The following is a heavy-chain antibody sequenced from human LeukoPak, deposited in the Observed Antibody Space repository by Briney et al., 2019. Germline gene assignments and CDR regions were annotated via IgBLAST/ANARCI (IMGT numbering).Heavy chain of an antibody. CDR1: GFTFSSYA. D-gene: IGHD3-3*01. CDR3: AKDDFWSGYSPFDY. V-gene: IGHV3-23*01. Sequence: GGSLRLSCAASGFTFSSYAMSWVRQAPRKGLEWVSAISGSGGSTYYADSVKGRFTISRDNSKYTLYLQMNSLRAEDTAVYYCAKDDFWSGYSPFDYWGQGTLVTVSS. J-gene: IGHJ4*02. CDR2: ISGSGGST.